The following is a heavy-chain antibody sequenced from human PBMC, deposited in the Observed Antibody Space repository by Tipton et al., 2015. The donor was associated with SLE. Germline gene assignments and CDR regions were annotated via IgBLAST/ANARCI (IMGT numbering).Heavy chain of an antibody. D-gene: IGHD6-13*01. CDR2: IYHSGST. Sequence: LRLSCTVSGGSISSSSYYWGWIRQPPGKGLVWIGRIYHSGSTYYNPSLKSRVNISVDTSKNQFSLKMSSVTAADTAVYYCARVTAAAGFDYWGQGTLVTVSS. J-gene: IGHJ4*02. CDR3: ARVTAAAGFDY. CDR1: GGSISSSSYY. V-gene: IGHV4-39*07.